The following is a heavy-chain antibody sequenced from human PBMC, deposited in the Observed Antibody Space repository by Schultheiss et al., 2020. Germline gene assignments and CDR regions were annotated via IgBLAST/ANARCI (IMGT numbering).Heavy chain of an antibody. CDR3: ASDCSSTSCPEYYYGMDV. CDR1: GGSISSGGYS. V-gene: IGHV4-30-2*01. Sequence: SETLSLTCAVSGGSISSGGYSWSWIRQPPGKGLEWIGYIYHSGSTYYNPSLKSRVTISVDRSKNQFSLKLSSVTAADTAVYYCASDCSSTSCPEYYYGMDVWGQGTTV. D-gene: IGHD2-2*01. J-gene: IGHJ6*02. CDR2: IYHSGST.